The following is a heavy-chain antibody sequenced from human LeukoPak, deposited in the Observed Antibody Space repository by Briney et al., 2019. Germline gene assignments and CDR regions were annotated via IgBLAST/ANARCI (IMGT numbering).Heavy chain of an antibody. CDR3: ARTLDYGDYRSDY. CDR1: GGSFSGYY. D-gene: IGHD4-17*01. Sequence: KPSETLSLTRAVYGGSFSGYYWSWIRQPPGKGLEWIGEINHSGSTNYNPSLKSRVTISVDTSKNQFSLKLSSVTAADTAVYYCARTLDYGDYRSDYWGQGTLVTVSS. V-gene: IGHV4-34*01. J-gene: IGHJ4*02. CDR2: INHSGST.